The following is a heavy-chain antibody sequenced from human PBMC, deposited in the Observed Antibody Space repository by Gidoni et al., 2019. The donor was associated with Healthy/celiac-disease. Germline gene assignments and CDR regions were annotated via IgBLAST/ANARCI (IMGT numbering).Heavy chain of an antibody. CDR1: GFTFSSYS. J-gene: IGHJ4*02. CDR2: ISSSSSYI. Sequence: EVQLVESGGGLVKPGGSLRLSCAASGFTFSSYSMNWVRQAPGKGLEWVSSISSSSSYIYYADSVKGRFTISRDNAKNSLYLQMNSLRAEDTAVYYCASMDSSGLGRYGNIPIDYWGQGTLVTVSS. CDR3: ASMDSSGLGRYGNIPIDY. D-gene: IGHD6-19*01. V-gene: IGHV3-21*01.